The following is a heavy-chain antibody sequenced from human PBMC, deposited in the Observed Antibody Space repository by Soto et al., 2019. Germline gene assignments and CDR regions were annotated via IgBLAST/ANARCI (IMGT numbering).Heavy chain of an antibody. D-gene: IGHD3-10*01. CDR2: IYYTAST. Sequence: KTSETLSLTCTVSGGSVSSGSYYWSWIRQPPGKGLEWIGYIYYTASTNYNPSLKSRVTISVDTSKNQFSLKLTSVTAADTAVYYCARTNYYALDYWGQGTLVTVSS. CDR3: ARTNYYALDY. CDR1: GGSVSSGSYY. V-gene: IGHV4-61*01. J-gene: IGHJ4*02.